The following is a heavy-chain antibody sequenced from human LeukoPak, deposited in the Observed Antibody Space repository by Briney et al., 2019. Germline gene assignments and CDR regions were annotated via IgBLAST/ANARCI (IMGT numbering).Heavy chain of an antibody. D-gene: IGHD3-9*01. J-gene: IGHJ4*02. Sequence: SSVKVSCKASGGTFSSYAFSWLRQAPGQGLEWMGGIITIFGTANYVQKFQGRVTITADKYTSTDYMELSSLRSEDTAVYYCARGHAVLRYFDWLLPFDYWGQGTQVTVSS. CDR2: IITIFGTA. CDR3: ARGHAVLRYFDWLLPFDY. V-gene: IGHV1-69*06. CDR1: GGTFSSYA.